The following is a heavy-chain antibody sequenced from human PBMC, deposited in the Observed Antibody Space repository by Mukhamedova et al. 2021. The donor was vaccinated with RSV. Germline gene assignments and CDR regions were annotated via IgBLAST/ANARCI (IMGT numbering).Heavy chain of an antibody. CDR3: ARVGSYRWGYGMDV. D-gene: IGHD3-10*01. Sequence: DWVRQAPGKGLEWVGRTRNKAYGSTTEYAASVKGRFTISRDDSKNSLYLQMNSLKTEDTAVYYCARVGSYRWGYGMDVWGQGTTGT. J-gene: IGHJ6*02. CDR2: TRNKAYGSTT. V-gene: IGHV3-72*01.